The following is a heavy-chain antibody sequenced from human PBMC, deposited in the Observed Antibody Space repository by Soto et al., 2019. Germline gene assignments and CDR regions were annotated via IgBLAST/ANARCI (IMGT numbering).Heavy chain of an antibody. Sequence: LRLSCAASGFTFSSYDMHWVRQATGKGLEWVSAIGTAGDTYYPGSVKGRFTISRENAKNSLYLQMNSLRAGDTAVYYCARYRDHYYGMDVWGQGTTVTVSS. D-gene: IGHD1-1*01. CDR2: IGTAGDT. V-gene: IGHV3-13*01. CDR1: GFTFSSYD. CDR3: ARYRDHYYGMDV. J-gene: IGHJ6*02.